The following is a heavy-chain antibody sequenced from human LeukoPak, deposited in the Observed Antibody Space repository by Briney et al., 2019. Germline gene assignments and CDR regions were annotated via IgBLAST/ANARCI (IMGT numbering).Heavy chain of an antibody. Sequence: GRSLRLSCAASGFTFSSYAIHWVRQAPGKGLEWVAVISYDGSNKYYADSVKGRFTISRDNSKNTLYLQMNSLRAEDTAVYYCAKEGSITMIVVVMYFDYWGQGTLVTVSS. CDR3: AKEGSITMIVVVMYFDY. V-gene: IGHV3-30*04. CDR2: ISYDGSNK. J-gene: IGHJ4*02. CDR1: GFTFSSYA. D-gene: IGHD3-22*01.